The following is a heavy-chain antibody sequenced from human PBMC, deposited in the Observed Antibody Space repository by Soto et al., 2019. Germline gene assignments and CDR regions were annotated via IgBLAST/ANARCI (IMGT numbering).Heavy chain of an antibody. CDR1: GFTFSSYG. D-gene: IGHD3-3*01. CDR2: IWYDGSNK. CDR3: AREILRFLEWFGMDV. V-gene: IGHV3-33*01. Sequence: GGSLRLSCAASGFTFSSYGMHWVRQAPGKGLEWVAVIWYDGSNKYYADSVKGRFTISRDNSKNTLYLQMNSLRAEDTAVYYCAREILRFLEWFGMDVWGQGTTVTVSS. J-gene: IGHJ6*02.